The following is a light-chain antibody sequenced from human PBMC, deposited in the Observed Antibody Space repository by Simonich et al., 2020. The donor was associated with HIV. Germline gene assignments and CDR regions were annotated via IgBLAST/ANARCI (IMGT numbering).Light chain of an antibody. CDR2: GSS. CDR1: QSISSN. J-gene: IGKJ4*01. V-gene: IGKV3-15*01. Sequence: EIVMTQSPATLSVSPGERATLSCRASQSISSNLAWYQQKPGQAPRLLIYGSSTRATGIPARFSGSGSGTECTLTISSMQSEDFAVYYCQQYNSWPTFGGGTRVEI. CDR3: QQYNSWPT.